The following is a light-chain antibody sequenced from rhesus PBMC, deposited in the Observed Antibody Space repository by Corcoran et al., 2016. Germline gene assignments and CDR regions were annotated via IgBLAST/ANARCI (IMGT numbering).Light chain of an antibody. CDR3: LQYSSSPLT. CDR2: TAS. Sequence: DIQMTQSPSSLSASVGDTVTITCRASKSISSWLDWYQQKPGKAPKLLISTASSLQSGVPSRFSGSGSGTDFTLTISSLQPEDFATYYCLQYSSSPLTFGGGTKVEIK. V-gene: IGKV1-22*01. J-gene: IGKJ4*01. CDR1: KSISSW.